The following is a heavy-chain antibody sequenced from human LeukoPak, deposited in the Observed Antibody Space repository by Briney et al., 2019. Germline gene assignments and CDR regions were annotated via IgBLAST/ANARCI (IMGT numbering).Heavy chain of an antibody. CDR1: GGSISSGDYY. V-gene: IGHV4-30-4*01. CDR2: MYYSGST. D-gene: IGHD5-18*01. Sequence: SQTLSLTCTVSGGSISSGDYYWSWIRQPPGKGLEWIAYMYYSGSTYYNPSLKSRVTISVDTSKNQFSLKLSSVTAADTAVYYCARLYSYGPREFDYWGQGTLVTVSS. CDR3: ARLYSYGPREFDY. J-gene: IGHJ4*02.